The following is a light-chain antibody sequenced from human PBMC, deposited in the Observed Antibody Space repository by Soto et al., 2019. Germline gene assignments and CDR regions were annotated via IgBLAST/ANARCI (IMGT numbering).Light chain of an antibody. CDR2: SAS. CDR3: QQSYGTPRT. CDR1: QSINTK. Sequence: IPMTQSPSSLSASVGDTVTITCPASQSINTKLHWYQQKPGQAPKLLIYSASTLQSGLPSRFSGSGSGTDFTLTISNLQPEDSATYYCQQSYGTPRTFGQGTKVDIK. J-gene: IGKJ1*01. V-gene: IGKV1-39*01.